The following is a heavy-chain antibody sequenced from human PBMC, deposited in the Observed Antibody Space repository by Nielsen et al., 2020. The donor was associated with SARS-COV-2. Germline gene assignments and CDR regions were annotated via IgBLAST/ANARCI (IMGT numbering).Heavy chain of an antibody. CDR1: GFTFSGSA. J-gene: IGHJ4*02. Sequence: GESLKISCVASGFTFSGSAMSWVRQAPGKGLEWVGFIRGKDYGGTAEYAASVEGRFTISRDDSKSIVYLQMDSLKTEDTALYYCTRLADWGQGTLVTVSS. CDR3: TRLAD. CDR2: IRGKDYGGTA. V-gene: IGHV3-49*04.